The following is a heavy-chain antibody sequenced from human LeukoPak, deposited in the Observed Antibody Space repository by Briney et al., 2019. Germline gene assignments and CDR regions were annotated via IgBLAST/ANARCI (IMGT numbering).Heavy chain of an antibody. J-gene: IGHJ4*02. CDR1: GGSFSGYY. D-gene: IGHD2-2*01. Sequence: SETLSLTCAVYGGSFSGYYWSWIRQPPGKVLDWIGEINHSGSNNYNPSLKSRVTISVDTSKNQFSLKLSSVTAADTAVYYCARGLVRRYFDYWGQGTLVTVSS. V-gene: IGHV4-34*01. CDR3: ARGLVRRYFDY. CDR2: INHSGSN.